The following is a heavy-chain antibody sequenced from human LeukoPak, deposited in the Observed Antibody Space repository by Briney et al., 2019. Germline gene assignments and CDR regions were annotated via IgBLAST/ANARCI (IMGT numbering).Heavy chain of an antibody. J-gene: IGHJ6*04. V-gene: IGHV3-74*01. Sequence: GGSLRLSCVASGFTFNNYWMHWVRQPPGNGLVWVSRINGDGSSTNYADPVEGRFTISRDNAKNTVYLQMNSLTAEDTAVYYCAELGITMIGGVWGKGTTVTISS. CDR1: GFTFNNYW. CDR3: AELGITMIGGV. CDR2: INGDGSST. D-gene: IGHD3-10*02.